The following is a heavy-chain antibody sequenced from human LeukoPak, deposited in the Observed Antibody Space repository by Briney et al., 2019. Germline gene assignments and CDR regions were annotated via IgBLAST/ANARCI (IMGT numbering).Heavy chain of an antibody. CDR1: GFIFSSYW. D-gene: IGHD2-21*02. V-gene: IGHV3-7*03. CDR2: IQQDGSEK. CDR3: ARCAGPVETD. Sequence: PGGSLRLSCAASGFIFSSYWMTWVRQAPGKGLEWVANIQQDGSEKYYVDSVKGRFTISRDNAKNSLYLQMNSLRAEDTAVYYCARCAGPVETDWGQGTLVTVSS. J-gene: IGHJ4*02.